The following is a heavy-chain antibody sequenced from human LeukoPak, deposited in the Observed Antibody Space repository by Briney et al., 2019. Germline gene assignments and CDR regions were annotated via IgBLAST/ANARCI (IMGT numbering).Heavy chain of an antibody. D-gene: IGHD5-18*01. J-gene: IGHJ4*02. CDR2: INAGNGNT. Sequence: ASVKVSCKASGYTFTIYAMHWVRQAPGQRLEWMGWINAGNGNTKYSQKFQGRVTITRDTSASTAYMELSSLRSEDTAVYYCASHLDTAMVTYFDYWGQGTLVTVSS. CDR1: GYTFTIYA. CDR3: ASHLDTAMVTYFDY. V-gene: IGHV1-3*01.